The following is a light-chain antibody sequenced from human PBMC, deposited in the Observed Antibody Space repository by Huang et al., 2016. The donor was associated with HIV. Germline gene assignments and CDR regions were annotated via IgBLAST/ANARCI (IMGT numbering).Light chain of an antibody. Sequence: DIQMTQSPSTLSASVGDRVTITCRASQSVSNWLAWYQQKPGKAPKLLIYQASSLGSGVPSGFSGRGSGKTFTLTLTGLHPDDFATYYCQQCHSYPYTFGQGTKLQIK. J-gene: IGKJ2*01. CDR3: QQCHSYPYT. CDR2: QAS. CDR1: QSVSNW. V-gene: IGKV1-5*03.